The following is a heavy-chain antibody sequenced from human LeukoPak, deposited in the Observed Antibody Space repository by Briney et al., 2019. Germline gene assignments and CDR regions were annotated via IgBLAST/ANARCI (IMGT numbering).Heavy chain of an antibody. V-gene: IGHV3-23*01. CDR1: GFTFSSYA. J-gene: IGHJ4*02. CDR3: AKDGTFSGYYGDY. Sequence: GGSLRLSCEASGFTFSSYAMSWVRQAPGQGLEWVSAISGSGGSTYYADSVKGRFTIARDNSKNTLYLQMNSLRAEDTAVYYCAKDGTFSGYYGDYWGQGTLVTVSS. D-gene: IGHD3-22*01. CDR2: ISGSGGST.